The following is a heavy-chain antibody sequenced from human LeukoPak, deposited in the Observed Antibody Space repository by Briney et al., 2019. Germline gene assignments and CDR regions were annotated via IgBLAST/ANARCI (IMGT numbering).Heavy chain of an antibody. Sequence: PGGSLRHSCAASGFTFSSYEMNWVRQALGKGLEWVSYISSSGSTIYYADSVKGRFTISRDNAKNSLYLQMNSLRAEDTAVYYCARGGSGYSYGYDYWGQGTLVTVSS. D-gene: IGHD5-18*01. CDR1: GFTFSSYE. V-gene: IGHV3-48*03. CDR3: ARGGSGYSYGYDY. J-gene: IGHJ4*02. CDR2: ISSSGSTI.